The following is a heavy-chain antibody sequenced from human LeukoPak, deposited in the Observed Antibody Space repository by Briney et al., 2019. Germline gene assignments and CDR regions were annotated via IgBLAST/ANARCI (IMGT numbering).Heavy chain of an antibody. J-gene: IGHJ4*02. D-gene: IGHD3-3*01. CDR2: IYYSGST. CDR1: GGSISSGGYY. V-gene: IGHV4-31*03. CDR3: ASLRFLEWLFFDY. Sequence: SQTLSLACTVSGGSISSGGYYWSWIRQHPGKGLEWIGYIYYSGSTYYNPSLKSRVTISVDTSKNQFSLKLSSVTAADTAVYYCASLRFLEWLFFDYWGRGTLVTVSS.